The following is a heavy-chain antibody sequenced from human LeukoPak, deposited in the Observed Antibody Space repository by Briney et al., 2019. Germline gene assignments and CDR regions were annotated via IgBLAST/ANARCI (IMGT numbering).Heavy chain of an antibody. CDR1: GFTFSTFS. Sequence: GGSLRLSCAASGFTFSTFSMSWVRQAPGKGLEWVSSISGTSYSINYADSVKGRFTSSRDNAKNSLYLQMNSLRAEDTAVYYCARGASISPVDCWGQGTLVTVSS. CDR3: ARGASISPVDC. D-gene: IGHD2/OR15-2a*01. J-gene: IGHJ4*02. CDR2: ISGTSYSI. V-gene: IGHV3-21*06.